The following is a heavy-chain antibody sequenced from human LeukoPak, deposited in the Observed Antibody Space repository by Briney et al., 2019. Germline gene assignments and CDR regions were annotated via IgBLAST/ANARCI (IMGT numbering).Heavy chain of an antibody. V-gene: IGHV1-8*02. CDR1: GGTFSSYA. Sequence: ASVKVSCKASGGTFSSYAISWVRQATGQGLEWMGWMNPNSGNTGYAQKFQGRVTMTRNTSISTAYMELSSLRSEDTAVYYCARGLAQDYYDSSGYYDYWGQGTLVTVSS. D-gene: IGHD3-22*01. CDR3: ARGLAQDYYDSSGYYDY. CDR2: MNPNSGNT. J-gene: IGHJ4*02.